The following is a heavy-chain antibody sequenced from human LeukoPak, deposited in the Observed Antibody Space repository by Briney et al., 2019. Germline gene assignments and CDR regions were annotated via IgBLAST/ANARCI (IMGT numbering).Heavy chain of an antibody. V-gene: IGHV1-69*13. Sequence: ASVKVSCKASGGTSSSYAISWVRQAPGQGLEWMGGIIPIFGTANYAQKFQGRVTITADESTSTAYMELSSLRSEDTAVYYCAREMATMACFDYWGQGTLVTVSS. CDR3: AREMATMACFDY. CDR2: IIPIFGTA. D-gene: IGHD5-24*01. J-gene: IGHJ4*02. CDR1: GGTSSSYA.